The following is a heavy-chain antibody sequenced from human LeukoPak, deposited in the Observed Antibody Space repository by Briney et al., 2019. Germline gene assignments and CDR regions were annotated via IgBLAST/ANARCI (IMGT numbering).Heavy chain of an antibody. CDR1: GYTFTEHY. Sequence: ASVKVSCKASGYTFTEHYMHWVRQAPGQGLEWMGEIHSNSGGTRYAQRFQGRVTMTRDTSISTVYMELSSLTSDDSAVYYCARDPPSDPSVRFDYWGQGSLVTVSS. CDR3: ARDPPSDPSVRFDY. V-gene: IGHV1-2*02. CDR2: IHSNSGGT. J-gene: IGHJ4*02.